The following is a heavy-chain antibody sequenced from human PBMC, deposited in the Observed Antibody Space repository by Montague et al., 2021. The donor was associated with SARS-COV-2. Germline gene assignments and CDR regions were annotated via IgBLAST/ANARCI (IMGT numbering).Heavy chain of an antibody. D-gene: IGHD3-9*01. Sequence: PALVKPTQTLTLTCTFSGFSLSTSGMCVSWIRQPPGKALEWLVLXXWDDDKYYSTSLKTRLTISKDTSKNQVVLTMTNMDPVDTATYYCARMVTIFSLGGYYYYYGMDVWGQGTTVTVS. CDR2: XXWDDDK. J-gene: IGHJ6*02. V-gene: IGHV2-70*01. CDR1: GFSLSTSGMC. CDR3: ARMVTIFSLGGYYYYYGMDV.